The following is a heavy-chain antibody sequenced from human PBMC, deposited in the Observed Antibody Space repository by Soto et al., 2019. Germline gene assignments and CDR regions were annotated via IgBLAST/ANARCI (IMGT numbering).Heavy chain of an antibody. CDR3: ARSLFMVAPDNEPFDY. V-gene: IGHV3-33*05. CDR1: GFNFGVFG. Sequence: QVRLVESGGGVVQPGRSLRLSCAASGFNFGVFGMHWVRQAPGKGLEWLSVLSYEGSEEYYADSVRGRFTISRDNSKNILYLQMNSLRADDTAMYFCARSLFMVAPDNEPFDYWGQGTLVTVSS. D-gene: IGHD5-12*01. CDR2: LSYEGSEE. J-gene: IGHJ4*02.